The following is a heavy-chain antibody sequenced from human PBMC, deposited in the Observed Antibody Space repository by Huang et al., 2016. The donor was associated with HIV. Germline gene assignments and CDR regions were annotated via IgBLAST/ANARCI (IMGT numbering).Heavy chain of an antibody. CDR2: MNHNSGNT. V-gene: IGHV1-8*03. J-gene: IGHJ6*03. D-gene: IGHD2-15*01. CDR3: ARGLILGYCSGGSCPVRVHYYYMDV. Sequence: QVQLVQSGAEVKKPGASVQVSCKASGYTFTSYDINWVRQATGQGLEWMGGMNHNSGNTGYAQKCQGRVTITRNTSITTAYMELSSLRSEDTAVYYCARGLILGYCSGGSCPVRVHYYYMDVWGKGTTVTVSS. CDR1: GYTFTSYD.